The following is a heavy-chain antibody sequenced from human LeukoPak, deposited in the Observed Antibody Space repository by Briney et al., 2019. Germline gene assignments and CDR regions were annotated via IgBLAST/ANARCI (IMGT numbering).Heavy chain of an antibody. J-gene: IGHJ4*02. Sequence: SVKVSCKASGGTFSSYAISWVRQAPGQGLEWMGRIIPIFGTANYAQKFQGRVTITMDESTSTAYMELSSLRSEDTAVYYCARESITIFGVVITSFDYWGQGTLVTVSS. D-gene: IGHD3-3*01. CDR2: IIPIFGTA. CDR1: GGTFSSYA. V-gene: IGHV1-69*05. CDR3: ARESITIFGVVITSFDY.